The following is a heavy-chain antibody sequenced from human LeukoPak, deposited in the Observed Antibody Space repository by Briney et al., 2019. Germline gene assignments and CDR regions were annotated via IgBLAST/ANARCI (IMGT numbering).Heavy chain of an antibody. V-gene: IGHV1-2*02. D-gene: IGHD1-26*01. Sequence: GASVKVSCKASGYTFTGYYMHWVRQAPGQGLEGMGWINPNSGGTNYAQKFQGRVTMTRDTSISTAYMELSRLRSDDTAVYYCARVSAIVGSPPVYGYWGQGTLVTVSS. CDR3: ARVSAIVGSPPVYGY. J-gene: IGHJ4*02. CDR1: GYTFTGYY. CDR2: INPNSGGT.